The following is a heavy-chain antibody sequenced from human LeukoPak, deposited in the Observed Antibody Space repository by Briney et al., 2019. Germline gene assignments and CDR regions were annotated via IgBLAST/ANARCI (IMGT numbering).Heavy chain of an antibody. CDR2: IYYSGST. D-gene: IGHD3-10*01. Sequence: SETLSLTCTVSGGSISSSSYYWGWIRQPPGKGLEWIGSIYYSGSTYYNPSLKSRVTISVDTSKNQFSLKLSSVTAADTAVYYCARDGSNSYGSGDYWGQGTLVTVSP. CDR1: GGSISSSSYY. J-gene: IGHJ4*02. V-gene: IGHV4-39*07. CDR3: ARDGSNSYGSGDY.